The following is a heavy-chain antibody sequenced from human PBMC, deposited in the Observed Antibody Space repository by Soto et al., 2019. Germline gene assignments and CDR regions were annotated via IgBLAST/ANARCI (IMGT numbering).Heavy chain of an antibody. CDR3: AGGASYYDPARFDY. J-gene: IGHJ4*02. CDR1: GFTFSSYG. D-gene: IGHD1-26*01. CDR2: ISYDGSNK. V-gene: IGHV3-30*03. Sequence: QVQLVESGGGVVQPGRSLRLSCAASGFTFSSYGMHWVRQAPGKGLEGVAVISYDGSNKYYADSVKGRFTISRDNSKNTLYLQMNSLRAEDTAVYYCAGGASYYDPARFDYWGQGTLVTVSS.